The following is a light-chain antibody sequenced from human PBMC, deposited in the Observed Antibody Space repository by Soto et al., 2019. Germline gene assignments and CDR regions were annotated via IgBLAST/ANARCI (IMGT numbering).Light chain of an antibody. Sequence: DIQMTQSPSSLSASVGDRVTITCRASQSISSYLNWYQQKPGKAPNLLIYAASSLQSGVPSRFSGSGFGIDFTLTISSLQPEDFATYYCQQSYSTPWTFGQGTKVEIK. CDR3: QQSYSTPWT. CDR2: AAS. J-gene: IGKJ1*01. V-gene: IGKV1-39*01. CDR1: QSISSY.